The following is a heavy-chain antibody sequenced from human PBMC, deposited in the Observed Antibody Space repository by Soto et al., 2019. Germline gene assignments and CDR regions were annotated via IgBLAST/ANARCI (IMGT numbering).Heavy chain of an antibody. CDR3: ARAVLQLEP. CDR1: GGSISSGDYY. J-gene: IGHJ5*02. Sequence: QVQLQESGPGLVKPSQTLSLTCTVSGGSISSGDYYWSWIRQTPGKGLEGIGYIYYIGSTYYNPSPKSRVTMSVDTSTNQSSLKLSSVTAADTAVYYCARAVLQLEPWCQGTLVTVSS. CDR2: IYYIGST. V-gene: IGHV4-30-4*01. D-gene: IGHD3-10*01.